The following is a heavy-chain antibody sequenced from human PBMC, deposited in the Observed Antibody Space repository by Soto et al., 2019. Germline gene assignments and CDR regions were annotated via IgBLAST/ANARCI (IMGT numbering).Heavy chain of an antibody. J-gene: IGHJ1*01. V-gene: IGHV3-11*01. D-gene: IGHD3-22*01. CDR3: ARWYYYDISGYYAEYFQR. Sequence: GGSLRLSCAASGFTFSDYYMSWIRQAPGKGLEWVSYISSSGSTIYYADSVKGRFTISRDNAKNSLYLQMNSLRAEDTAVYYCARWYYYDISGYYAEYFQRWGQGTLVTVSS. CDR1: GFTFSDYY. CDR2: ISSSGSTI.